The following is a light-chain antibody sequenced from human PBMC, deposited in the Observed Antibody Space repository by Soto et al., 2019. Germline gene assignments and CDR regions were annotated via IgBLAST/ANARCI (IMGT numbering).Light chain of an antibody. V-gene: IGKV3-20*01. CDR1: QSVSSGY. CDR3: QHYGSSSWT. CDR2: DAS. J-gene: IGKJ1*01. Sequence: EIVLTQSPGTLSLSPGEEASLSCRASQSVSSGYLAWYQQKPGQAPRLLIYDASSRATGIPDRFSGSGSGTDFTLTISRLEREDFAVYYCQHYGSSSWTFGHGTKVEIK.